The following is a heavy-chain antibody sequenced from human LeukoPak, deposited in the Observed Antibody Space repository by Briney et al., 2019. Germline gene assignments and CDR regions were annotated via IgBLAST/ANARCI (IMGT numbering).Heavy chain of an antibody. V-gene: IGHV3-30*18. J-gene: IGHJ5*02. CDR1: GFTFSSYG. Sequence: GGSLRLSCAASGFTFSSYGMHWVRQAPGKGLEWVAVISYDGSNKYYADSVKGRFTISRDNSKNTLYLQMNSLRAEDTAVYYCAKVYGDYVATPWFDPWGQGTLVTVSS. D-gene: IGHD4-17*01. CDR2: ISYDGSNK. CDR3: AKVYGDYVATPWFDP.